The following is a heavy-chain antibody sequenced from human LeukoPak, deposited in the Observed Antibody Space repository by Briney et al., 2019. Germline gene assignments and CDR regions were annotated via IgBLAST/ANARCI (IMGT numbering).Heavy chain of an antibody. CDR1: GFTFSSNW. CDR3: ARAFGAGFDP. V-gene: IGHV3-74*01. CDR2: INEDGSTT. D-gene: IGHD3-3*01. J-gene: IGHJ5*02. Sequence: PGGSLRLSCAASGFTFSSNWMHWVRQAPGKGLVWVSRINEDGSTTNYADSVKGRSTIFRDNAKNTLYLQMNSLRAEDTAVYYCARAFGAGFDPWGQGTLVTVSS.